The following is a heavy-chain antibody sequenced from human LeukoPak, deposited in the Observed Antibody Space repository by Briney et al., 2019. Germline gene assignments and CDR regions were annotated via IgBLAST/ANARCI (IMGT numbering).Heavy chain of an antibody. CDR2: ISYDGSNK. CDR3: AKEGRTNHDAFDI. V-gene: IGHV3-30*18. J-gene: IGHJ3*02. D-gene: IGHD1-14*01. CDR1: GFTFSSYG. Sequence: GGSLRLSCAASGFTFSSYGMHWVRQAPGKGLEWVAVISYDGSNKYYADSVKGRFTISRDNSKNTLYLQMNSLRAEDTAVYYCAKEGRTNHDAFDIWGQGTMATVSS.